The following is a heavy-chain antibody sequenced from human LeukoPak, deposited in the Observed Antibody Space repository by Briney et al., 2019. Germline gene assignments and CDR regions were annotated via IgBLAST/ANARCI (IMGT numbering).Heavy chain of an antibody. D-gene: IGHD6-13*01. CDR1: GDSISSSGYY. V-gene: IGHV4-39*07. Sequence: SETLSLTCSVSGDSISSSGYYWDWIRQPPGKGLEWIGSIHHSGNTNYNPSLKSRVTISVDTSKNQFSLKLSSVTAADTAVYYCARGLVVPAARIAAAGTGALVWFDPWGQGTLVTVSS. CDR2: IHHSGNT. CDR3: ARGLVVPAARIAAAGTGALVWFDP. J-gene: IGHJ5*02.